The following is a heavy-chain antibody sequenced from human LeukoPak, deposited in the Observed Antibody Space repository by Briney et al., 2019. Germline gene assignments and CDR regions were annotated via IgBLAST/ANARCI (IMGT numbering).Heavy chain of an antibody. CDR3: ASEMATDAFDI. CDR1: GYSFTSYW. D-gene: IGHD5-24*01. Sequence: GESLKISCKGSGYSFTSYWIGWVRQMLGKGLEYMGIIYPGDSDTRYSPSFQGQVTISADKSISTAYLQWSRLKASDTAMYYCASEMATDAFDIWGQGTMVTVSS. V-gene: IGHV5-51*01. J-gene: IGHJ3*02. CDR2: IYPGDSDT.